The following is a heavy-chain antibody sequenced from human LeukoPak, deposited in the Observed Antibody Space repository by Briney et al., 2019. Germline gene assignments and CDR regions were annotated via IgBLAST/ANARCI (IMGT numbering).Heavy chain of an antibody. CDR3: ARDVRAAGRDWFDP. V-gene: IGHV4-4*07. D-gene: IGHD6-13*01. J-gene: IGHJ5*02. Sequence: PSETLSLTCTVSGGSISSYYWSWIRQPAGKGLEWIGRIYTSGSTNYNPSLKSRVTMSVDTSKNQFSLKLSSVTAADTAVYYCARDVRAAGRDWFDPWGQGTLVTVSS. CDR2: IYTSGST. CDR1: GGSISSYY.